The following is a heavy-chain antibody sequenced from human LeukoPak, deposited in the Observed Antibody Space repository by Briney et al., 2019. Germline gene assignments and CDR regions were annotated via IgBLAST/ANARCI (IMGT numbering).Heavy chain of an antibody. CDR2: IYTSGST. CDR1: GGSISSGSYY. V-gene: IGHV4-61*02. CDR3: AREGGTTVTTLDYYYYYGMDV. D-gene: IGHD4-17*01. Sequence: PSQTLSLTCTASGGSISSGSYYWSWIRQPAGKGLEWIGRIYTSGSTNYNPSLKSRVTISVDTSKNQFSLKLSPVTAADTAVYYCAREGGTTVTTLDYYYYYGMDVWGQGTTVTVSS. J-gene: IGHJ6*02.